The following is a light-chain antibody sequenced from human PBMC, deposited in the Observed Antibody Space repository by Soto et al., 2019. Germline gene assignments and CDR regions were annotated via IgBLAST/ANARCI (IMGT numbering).Light chain of an antibody. CDR1: QSITSSI. Sequence: ELVLAQSPVIFSMCSVAIASLSCGASQSITSSILAWYQQKPGQAPRLLIYGASSRATGIPNRFSGTGSETDFTLTINRLEPEDFAVYYCQKYENSPINCGQGTRRVIK. J-gene: IGKJ5*01. CDR3: QKYENSPIN. V-gene: IGKV3-20*01. CDR2: GAS.